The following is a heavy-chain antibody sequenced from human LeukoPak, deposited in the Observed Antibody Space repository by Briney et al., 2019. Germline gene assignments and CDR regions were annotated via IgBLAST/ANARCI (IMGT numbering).Heavy chain of an antibody. Sequence: GRSLRLSCGASGFFFSSYCMHWVRQAPGKGLEWLAVISGDGTNKYYAESVKGRFTISRDNSKTTVLVQLNSLRVEDTAVYYCARCRENDFWSGSPVDHWGQGTLVTVSS. CDR3: ARCRENDFWSGSPVDH. CDR2: ISGDGTNK. CDR1: GFFFSSYC. J-gene: IGHJ4*02. D-gene: IGHD3-3*01. V-gene: IGHV3-30-3*01.